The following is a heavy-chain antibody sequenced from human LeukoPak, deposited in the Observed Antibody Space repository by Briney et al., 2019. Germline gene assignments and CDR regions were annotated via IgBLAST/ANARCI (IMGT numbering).Heavy chain of an antibody. Sequence: GGSLRLSCAASGFAFSDSWMTWSRQAPGKGLEWVASINSDGSEGYYADVVKGRFTISRDNAKNSLYLQINSLRAEDTAVYYCARSSYSSSSSVWGQGTMVTVSS. V-gene: IGHV3-7*03. CDR1: GFAFSDSW. J-gene: IGHJ3*01. CDR2: INSDGSEG. CDR3: ARSSYSSSSSV. D-gene: IGHD6-6*01.